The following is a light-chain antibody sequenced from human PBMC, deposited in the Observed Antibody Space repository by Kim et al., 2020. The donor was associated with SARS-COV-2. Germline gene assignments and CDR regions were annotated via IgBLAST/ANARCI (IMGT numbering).Light chain of an antibody. V-gene: IGLV3-21*04. CDR2: YDS. CDR3: QVWDSSSDHRV. Sequence: APGKRARITCGGNNIGSRSVHWYQQKPGQAPVLVIYYDSDRPSGIPERFSGSNSGNTATLTISRVEAGDEADYYCQVWDSSSDHRVFGGGTKLTVL. J-gene: IGLJ3*02. CDR1: NIGSRS.